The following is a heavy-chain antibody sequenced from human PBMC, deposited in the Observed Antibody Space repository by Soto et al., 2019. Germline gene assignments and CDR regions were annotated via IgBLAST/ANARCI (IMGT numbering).Heavy chain of an antibody. D-gene: IGHD6-19*01. V-gene: IGHV2-26*01. CDR2: INSSGEK. J-gene: IGHJ5*02. CDR3: GRRHLAVAVSPWFDP. CDR1: GLSITDSEMG. Sequence: QVTLKESGPVLVKPTETLTLRCTVSGLSITDSEMGVSWIRQPPGQPLEWLAHINSSGEKSYRTFLKSRLASSKDTSKSQIVLTMTNMDPADTATYYCGRRHLAVAVSPWFDPWGQGIPVTVSS.